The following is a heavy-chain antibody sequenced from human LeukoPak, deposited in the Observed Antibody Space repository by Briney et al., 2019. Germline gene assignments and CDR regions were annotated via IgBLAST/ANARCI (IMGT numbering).Heavy chain of an antibody. D-gene: IGHD1-1*01. V-gene: IGHV3-13*01. CDR2: IGTAGDT. CDR3: ARVAKERVGGVYYFDY. J-gene: IGHJ4*02. CDR1: GFTFSDYD. Sequence: PGGSLRLSCAASGFTFSDYDMHWVRHATGKGLEWVSAIGTAGDTYYTGSVKGRFTISRENAKNSFYLQMNSLRAGDTAVYYCARVAKERVGGVYYFDYWGQGTLVTVSS.